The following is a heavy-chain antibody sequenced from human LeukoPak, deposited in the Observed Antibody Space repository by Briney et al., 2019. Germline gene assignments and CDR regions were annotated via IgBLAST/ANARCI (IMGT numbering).Heavy chain of an antibody. Sequence: ASVRVSCKASGYTFSNYQMHWVRQAPGQGLEWMAIINPSGDITYYAQNFQGRVTVTRDTSTGTVYMELRSLRSDDTAVYFCARDAADTVRGGDYWGQGSLVTVSS. CDR2: INPSGDIT. V-gene: IGHV1-46*01. J-gene: IGHJ4*02. D-gene: IGHD5-18*01. CDR3: ARDAADTVRGGDY. CDR1: GYTFSNYQ.